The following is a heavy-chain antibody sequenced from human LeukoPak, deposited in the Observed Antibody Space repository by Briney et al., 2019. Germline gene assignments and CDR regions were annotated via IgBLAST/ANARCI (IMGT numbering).Heavy chain of an antibody. CDR3: AYKRGYSGYVKGWFDP. V-gene: IGHV1-69*13. Sequence: ASVKVSCKASGYTFTSYAMNWVRQAPGQGLEWMGGIIPIFGTANYAQKFQGRVTITADESTSTAYMELSSLRSEDTAVYYCAYKRGYSGYVKGWFDPGGQGTLVTVSS. D-gene: IGHD5-12*01. J-gene: IGHJ5*02. CDR1: GYTFTSYA. CDR2: IIPIFGTA.